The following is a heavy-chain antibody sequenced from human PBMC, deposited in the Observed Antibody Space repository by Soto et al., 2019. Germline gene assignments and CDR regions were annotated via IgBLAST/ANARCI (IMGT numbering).Heavy chain of an antibody. Sequence: GGSLRLSCAASGFTFDDYAMHWVRQAPGKGLEWVSGISWNSGSIGYADSVKGRFTISRDNAKNSLYLQMNSLRAEDTALYYCAKEYSRSSGVFGTFDHWGQGTLATVSS. J-gene: IGHJ5*02. CDR1: GFTFDDYA. CDR3: AKEYSRSSGVFGTFDH. D-gene: IGHD6-6*01. V-gene: IGHV3-9*01. CDR2: ISWNSGSI.